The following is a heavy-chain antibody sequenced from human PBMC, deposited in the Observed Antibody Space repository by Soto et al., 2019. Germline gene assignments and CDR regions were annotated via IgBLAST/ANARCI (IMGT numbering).Heavy chain of an antibody. CDR2: IIPIFGTA. J-gene: IGHJ4*02. CDR1: GGTFSSYA. V-gene: IGHV1-69*12. Sequence: QVQLVQSGAEVKKPGSSVKVSCKASGGTFSSYAISWVRQAPGQGLEWMGGIIPIFGTANYAQKFQGRVTITADESRSQAYMELSSMRSEDTAVYYCARTIFGVVIPFYWGQGTLVTVSS. D-gene: IGHD3-3*01. CDR3: ARTIFGVVIPFY.